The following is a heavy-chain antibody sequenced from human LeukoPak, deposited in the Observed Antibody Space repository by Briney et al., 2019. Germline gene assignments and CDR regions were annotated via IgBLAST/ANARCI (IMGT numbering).Heavy chain of an antibody. Sequence: KPGESLKISCRGSGYSFTTYWIGWVRQMPGKGLEWMGIIYPGDSDTRYSPSFQGQVTISADKSISTAYLQWSSLKASDTAMYYCSRLQGDSGSYYFDYWGQRTQVTVSS. J-gene: IGHJ4*02. V-gene: IGHV5-51*01. D-gene: IGHD3-10*01. CDR2: IYPGDSDT. CDR3: SRLQGDSGSYYFDY. CDR1: GYSFTTYW.